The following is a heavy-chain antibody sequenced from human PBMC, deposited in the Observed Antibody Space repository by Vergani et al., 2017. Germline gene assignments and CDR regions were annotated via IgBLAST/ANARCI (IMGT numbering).Heavy chain of an antibody. CDR1: GGTFSSYT. CDR2: IIPILGIA. J-gene: IGHJ6*03. D-gene: IGHD2-2*01. Sequence: QVQLVQSGAEVKKPGSSVKVSCKASGGTFSSYTISWVRQAPGQGLEWMGRIIPILGIANYAQKFQGRVTITADKSTSTAYMELSSLRSEDTAVYYCASQTVVPAAIWDYYYYYYMDVWGKGTTVTVSS. CDR3: ASQTVVPAAIWDYYYYYYMDV. V-gene: IGHV1-69*02.